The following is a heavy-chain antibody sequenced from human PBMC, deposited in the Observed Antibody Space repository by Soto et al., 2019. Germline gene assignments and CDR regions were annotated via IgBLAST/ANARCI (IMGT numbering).Heavy chain of an antibody. J-gene: IGHJ6*02. Sequence: QVQLVQSGAEVKKPGASVKVSCKASGNILTSHDINCVRQATGQGFEWMGWMNPRNGYTGFAQRLQGRVSMTRDTDIGTAYMELSSLRSEDTAVYYCAIRPYYFDSSGHHTYSAIDVWGQGPTVTV. CDR2: MNPRNGYT. CDR3: AIRPYYFDSSGHHTYSAIDV. V-gene: IGHV1-8*01. CDR1: GNILTSHD. D-gene: IGHD3-22*01.